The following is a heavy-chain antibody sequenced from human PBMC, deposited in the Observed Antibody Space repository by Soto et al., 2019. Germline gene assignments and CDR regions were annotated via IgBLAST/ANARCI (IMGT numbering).Heavy chain of an antibody. J-gene: IGHJ3*02. V-gene: IGHV1-2*02. CDR3: ARVRAVASKRPAAFDI. CDR1: GYTFTGYY. Sequence: ASVKVSCKASGYTFTGYYMHWVRQAPGQGLEWMGWINPNSGGTNYAQKFQGRVTMTRDTSISTAYMELSRLRSDDTAVYYCARVRAVASKRPAAFDIWGQGTMVTVSS. D-gene: IGHD6-19*01. CDR2: INPNSGGT.